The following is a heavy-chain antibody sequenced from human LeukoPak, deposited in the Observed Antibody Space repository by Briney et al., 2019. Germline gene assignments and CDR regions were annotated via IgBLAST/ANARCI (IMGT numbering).Heavy chain of an antibody. J-gene: IGHJ4*02. CDR1: GGSISSSSYY. D-gene: IGHD3-3*01. CDR3: ARDSKTRFGPNYFDY. CDR2: IYYSGST. V-gene: IGHV4-39*07. Sequence: SETLSLTCTVSGGSISSSSYYWGWIRQPPGKGLEWIGSIYYSGSTNYNPSLKSRVTISVDTSKNQFSLKLSSVTAADTAVYYCARDSKTRFGPNYFDYWGQGTLVTVSS.